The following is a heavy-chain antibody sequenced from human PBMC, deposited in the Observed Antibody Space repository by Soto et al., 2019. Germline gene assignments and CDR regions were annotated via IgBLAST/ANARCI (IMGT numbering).Heavy chain of an antibody. CDR2: IYYSGST. V-gene: IGHV4-39*01. D-gene: IGHD7-27*01. Sequence: SETLSLTCTVSGGSISSGGYYWSWIRQPPGKGLEWIGSIYYSGSTYYNPSLKSRVTISVDTSKNQFSLKLSSVTAADTAVYYCAVGIQAAFDIWGQGTMVTVSS. J-gene: IGHJ3*02. CDR3: AVGIQAAFDI. CDR1: GGSISSGGYY.